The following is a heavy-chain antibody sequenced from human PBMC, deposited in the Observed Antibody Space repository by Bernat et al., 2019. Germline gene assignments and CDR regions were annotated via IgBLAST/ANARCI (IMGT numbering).Heavy chain of an antibody. V-gene: IGHV3-7*01. CDR3: ARDPGITGTIYYYGMDV. D-gene: IGHD1-20*01. Sequence: EVQLVESGGGLVQPGGSLRLSCAASGFTFSNYWMTWVRQAPGKGLEWVANIKQDGSEKDYVDSVMGRFTIPRDNAWNSLYLQMNSLRAEDTALYYCARDPGITGTIYYYGMDVWGRGTTVTVSS. J-gene: IGHJ6*02. CDR1: GFTFSNYW. CDR2: IKQDGSEK.